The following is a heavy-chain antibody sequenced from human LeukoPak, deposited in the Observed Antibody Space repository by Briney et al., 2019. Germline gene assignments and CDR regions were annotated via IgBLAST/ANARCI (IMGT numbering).Heavy chain of an antibody. J-gene: IGHJ4*02. CDR3: ARDPWGRSNY. D-gene: IGHD3-16*01. Sequence: ASVKVSCKASGYTFTSYGIIWVRQAPGQGHEWMGWISTSNNNTYYIEKLQGRVTMTADTSTSTAYMELRSLKSDDTAVYYCARDPWGRSNYWGQGTLVTVSS. CDR2: ISTSNNNT. CDR1: GYTFTSYG. V-gene: IGHV1-18*01.